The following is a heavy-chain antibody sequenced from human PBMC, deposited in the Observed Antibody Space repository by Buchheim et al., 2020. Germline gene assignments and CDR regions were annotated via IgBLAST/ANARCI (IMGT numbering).Heavy chain of an antibody. CDR2: IKPDGNEM. CDR1: GFTFSSYW. J-gene: IGHJ4*02. V-gene: IGHV3-7*04. Sequence: EVLLVESGGGLVQPGGSLRLSCATSGFTFSSYWMTWVRRAPGRGLEWVANIKPDGNEMFSVDSVKGRFIISRENPENSLYLQMNSLRAEDTAVYYCAKEHCSGGSCYVGLDYWGQGTL. D-gene: IGHD2-15*01. CDR3: AKEHCSGGSCYVGLDY.